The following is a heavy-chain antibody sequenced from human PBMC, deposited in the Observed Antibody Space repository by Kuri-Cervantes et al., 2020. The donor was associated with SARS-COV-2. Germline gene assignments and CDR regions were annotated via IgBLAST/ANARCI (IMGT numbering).Heavy chain of an antibody. CDR3: ARGRGLQTHNDAFDI. Sequence: LRLSCALSGDSVSNNKAAWNWIRQSTSRGLEWLGRTYYRTYYRSQGYKDYAGSLISRITINADTSTNQFSLQLKSVTPEDTAVYFCARGRGLQTHNDAFDIWGQGTLVTVSS. CDR2: TYYRTYYRSQGYK. V-gene: IGHV6-1*01. J-gene: IGHJ3*02. CDR1: GDSVSNNKAA. D-gene: IGHD2-15*01.